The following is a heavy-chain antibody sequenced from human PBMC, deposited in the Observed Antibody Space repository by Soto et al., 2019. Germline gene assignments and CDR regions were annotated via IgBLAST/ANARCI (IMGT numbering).Heavy chain of an antibody. V-gene: IGHV1-18*01. CDR3: AKDVVGATNEEGY. D-gene: IGHD1-26*01. CDR2: ISAYNGNT. Sequence: ASVKVSCKASGYTFTSYGISWVRQAPGQGLEWMGWISAYNGNTNYAQKLQGRVTMTTDTSTSTAYMGLRSLRSDDTAVYYCAKDVVGATNEEGYWSQGTLVTVSS. J-gene: IGHJ4*02. CDR1: GYTFTSYG.